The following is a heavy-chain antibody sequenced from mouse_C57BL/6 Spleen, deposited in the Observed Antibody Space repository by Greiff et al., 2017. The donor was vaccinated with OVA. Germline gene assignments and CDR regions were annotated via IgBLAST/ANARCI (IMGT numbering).Heavy chain of an antibody. J-gene: IGHJ3*01. CDR1: GYTFTDYE. Sequence: VQLQQSGAELVRPGASVTLSCKASGYTFTDYEMHWVKQTPVHGLEWIGAIDPETGSTAYNQKFKGKAILTADKSSSTAYMVLRSLTSEDSAVYYCTRGGVWLRRGVAYWGQGTLVTVSA. D-gene: IGHD2-2*01. CDR3: TRGGVWLRRGVAY. CDR2: IDPETGST. V-gene: IGHV1-15*01.